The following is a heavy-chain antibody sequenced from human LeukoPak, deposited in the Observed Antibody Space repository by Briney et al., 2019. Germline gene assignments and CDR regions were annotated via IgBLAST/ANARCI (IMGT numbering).Heavy chain of an antibody. CDR3: SRFLEWLYYGMDV. J-gene: IGHJ6*02. CDR2: IYHSGST. V-gene: IGHV4-30-2*01. CDR1: GGSISSGGYS. D-gene: IGHD3-3*01. Sequence: PSETLSLTCAVSGGSISSGGYSWSWIRQPPGKGLEWIGYIYHSGSTYYNPSLKSRVTISVDTSKNQFSLKLSSVTAADTAVYYRSRFLEWLYYGMDVWGQGTTVTLSS.